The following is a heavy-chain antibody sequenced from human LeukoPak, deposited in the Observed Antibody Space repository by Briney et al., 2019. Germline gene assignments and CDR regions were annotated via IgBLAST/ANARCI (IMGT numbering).Heavy chain of an antibody. CDR2: INPNSGCT. V-gene: IGHV1-2*02. CDR3: AKALDDSSGYYVLSFDY. Sequence: ASVKVSCKASGYTFTGYYMHWVRQAPGQGLEWMGWINPNSGCTKYAQKFQGRVTMTRDTSISTAYMELSRLRSDDTAVYYCAKALDDSSGYYVLSFDYWGQGTLVTVSS. CDR1: GYTFTGYY. J-gene: IGHJ4*02. D-gene: IGHD3-22*01.